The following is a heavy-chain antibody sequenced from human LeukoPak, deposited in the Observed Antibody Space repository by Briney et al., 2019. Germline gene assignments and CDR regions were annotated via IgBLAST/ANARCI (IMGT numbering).Heavy chain of an antibody. J-gene: IGHJ6*02. Sequence: ASVKVSCKASGYTFTSSAIHWVRQAPGHRLEWPGWSHAGNGDTKYSPEFQGRFTISSDTSASTAYMELSSLRSEDMAVYYCARGAYYGMDVWGQGTTVTVSS. CDR1: GYTFTSSA. V-gene: IGHV1-3*02. CDR3: ARGAYYGMDV. CDR2: SHAGNGDT.